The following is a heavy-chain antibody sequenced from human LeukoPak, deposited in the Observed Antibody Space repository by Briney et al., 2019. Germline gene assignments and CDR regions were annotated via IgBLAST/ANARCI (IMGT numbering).Heavy chain of an antibody. Sequence: PSETLSLTCTVSGGSISSSSYYWGWIRQPPGKGLEWIGSIYYSGSTYYNPSLKSRVTISVDTSKNQFSLKLSSVTAADTAVYYCARNLGYYYDSSGYYIGYFDYWGQGTLVTVSS. CDR1: GGSISSSSYY. V-gene: IGHV4-39*07. CDR2: IYYSGST. J-gene: IGHJ4*02. D-gene: IGHD3-22*01. CDR3: ARNLGYYYDSSGYYIGYFDY.